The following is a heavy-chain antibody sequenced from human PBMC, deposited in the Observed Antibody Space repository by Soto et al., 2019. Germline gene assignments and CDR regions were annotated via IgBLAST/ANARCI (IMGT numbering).Heavy chain of an antibody. Sequence: QITLKESGPTLVKPTQTLTLTCTFSGFSLSSTRMAVGWIRQPPGKALEWLALIYWDDDKSYSPFLKSRLTTTKDTSKNQVVLTMSNMDPVDTARYYCAHIVVAGLGYYFDYWGQGTLVTVSS. CDR3: AHIVVAGLGYYFDY. V-gene: IGHV2-5*02. CDR1: GFSLSSTRMA. D-gene: IGHD6-19*01. J-gene: IGHJ4*02. CDR2: IYWDDDK.